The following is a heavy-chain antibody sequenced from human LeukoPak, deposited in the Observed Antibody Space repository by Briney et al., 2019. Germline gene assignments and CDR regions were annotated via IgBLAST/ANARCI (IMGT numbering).Heavy chain of an antibody. CDR2: TSTSGGST. V-gene: IGHV3-23*01. CDR3: AKVFYGSRSLFACDY. J-gene: IGHJ4*02. CDR1: GFTFSDDW. Sequence: GGSLRLSCAASGFTFSDDWMHWVRQAPGRGLEWVANTSTSGGSTYYADTVKGRFTIYIDNSNSTLYLQVNSLRADDTAVYYCAKVFYGSRSLFACDYWGQGTLVTVSS. D-gene: IGHD3-10*01.